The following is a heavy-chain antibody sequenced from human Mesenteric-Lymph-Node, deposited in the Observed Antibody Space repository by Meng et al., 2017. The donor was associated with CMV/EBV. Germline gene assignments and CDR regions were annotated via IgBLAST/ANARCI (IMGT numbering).Heavy chain of an antibody. J-gene: IGHJ4*02. CDR3: ARHQRWLKSEGGFNY. CDR2: INHSGST. CDR1: GGSFSGYY. D-gene: IGHD4-23*01. Sequence: QVQRQQWGPGLLKPSEALSLTCAVNGGSFSGYYWSWIRQPPGKGLEWIGEINHSGSTNYNPSLKSRVTISVDTSKNQFSLKLSSVTAADTAVYYCARHQRWLKSEGGFNYWGQGTLVTVSS. V-gene: IGHV4-34*01.